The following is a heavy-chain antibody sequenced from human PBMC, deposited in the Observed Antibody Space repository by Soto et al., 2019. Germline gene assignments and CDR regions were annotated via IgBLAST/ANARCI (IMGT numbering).Heavy chain of an antibody. CDR3: AKDYIRAFIAAAGPRVFDY. Sequence: GGSLRLSCAASGFTFSSYGMHWVRQAPGKGLEWVAVISYDGSNKYYADSVKGRFTISRDNSKNTLYLQMNSLRAEDTAVYYCAKDYIRAFIAAAGPRVFDYWGQGTLVTVSS. V-gene: IGHV3-30*18. J-gene: IGHJ4*02. CDR1: GFTFSSYG. D-gene: IGHD6-13*01. CDR2: ISYDGSNK.